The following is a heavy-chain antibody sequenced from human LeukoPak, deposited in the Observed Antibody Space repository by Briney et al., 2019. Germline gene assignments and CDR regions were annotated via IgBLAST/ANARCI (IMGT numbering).Heavy chain of an antibody. CDR3: ARDRGYSTFDY. V-gene: IGHV3-48*04. CDR2: ISSRSSTI. J-gene: IGHJ4*02. D-gene: IGHD3-22*01. CDR1: GFTFSNFG. Sequence: GGSLRLSRAASGFTFSNFGVNWVRQAPGKGLEWVSYISSRSSTIYHADSVKGRCTISRDNAKNSLYLQMNSLRAEDTAVYYCARDRGYSTFDYWGQGTLVTVSS.